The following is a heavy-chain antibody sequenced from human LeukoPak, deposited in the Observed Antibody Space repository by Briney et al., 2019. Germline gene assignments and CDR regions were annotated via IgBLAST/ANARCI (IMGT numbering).Heavy chain of an antibody. V-gene: IGHV3-30*12. J-gene: IGHJ4*02. CDR2: ISDEGHQK. CDR1: GFTFSSYG. Sequence: GGSLRLSCAASGFTFSSYGMHWVRQAPGKGLEWVAVISDEGHQKYYGDSVKGRFTISRDNPKNTLYLQMNSLRDDDTAVYYCARVFLERLTSGYFDNWGQGTLVTVSP. D-gene: IGHD3-3*01. CDR3: ARVFLERLTSGYFDN.